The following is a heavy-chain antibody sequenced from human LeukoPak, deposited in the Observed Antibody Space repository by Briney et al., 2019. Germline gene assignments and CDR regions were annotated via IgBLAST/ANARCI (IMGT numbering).Heavy chain of an antibody. CDR1: GFNFGEFW. J-gene: IGHJ4*02. CDR2: ISGSGGST. V-gene: IGHV3-23*01. CDR3: AKGADIVVVPAAPPFDY. D-gene: IGHD2-2*01. Sequence: PGGSLRLSCAASGFNFGEFWMAWVRQAPGKGLEWVSAISGSGGSTCYADSVKGRFTISRDNFKNTLYLQMNSLRAEDTAVYYCAKGADIVVVPAAPPFDYGGQGTLVTVSS.